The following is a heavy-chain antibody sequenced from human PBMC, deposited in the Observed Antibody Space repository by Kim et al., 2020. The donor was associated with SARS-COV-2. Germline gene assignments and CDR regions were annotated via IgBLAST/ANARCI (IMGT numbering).Heavy chain of an antibody. CDR1: GFTFNSYG. CDR3: EKDYYSGTFSYFYGFGV. Sequence: GGSLRLSCAASGFTFNSYGMHWVRQAPGKGLEWVALISFDGSNKYYVDSVKGRFTISRDNSRSTLYLQMNSLRPEDTAVDDSEKDYYSGTFSYFYGFGV. V-gene: IGHV3-30*18. CDR2: ISFDGSNK. J-gene: IGHJ6*01. D-gene: IGHD1-26*01.